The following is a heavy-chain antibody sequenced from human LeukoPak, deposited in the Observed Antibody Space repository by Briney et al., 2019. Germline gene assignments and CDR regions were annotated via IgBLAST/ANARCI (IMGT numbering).Heavy chain of an antibody. V-gene: IGHV3-48*02. D-gene: IGHD3-10*01. Sequence: GGSLRLSCAASGFTFSSYSMNWVRQAPGKGLEWVSYISSSSSTIYYADSVKGRFTISRDNAKNSLYLQMNSLRDEDTAVYYCARDQLNYYGSGSLNWFDPWGQGTLVTASS. CDR2: ISSSSSTI. CDR3: ARDQLNYYGSGSLNWFDP. J-gene: IGHJ5*02. CDR1: GFTFSSYS.